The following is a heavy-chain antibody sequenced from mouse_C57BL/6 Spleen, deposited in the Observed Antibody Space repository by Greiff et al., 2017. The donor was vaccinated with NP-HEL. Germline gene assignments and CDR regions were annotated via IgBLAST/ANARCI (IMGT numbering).Heavy chain of an antibody. D-gene: IGHD1-1*01. V-gene: IGHV1-81*01. CDR1: GYTFTSYG. J-gene: IGHJ1*03. CDR3: ARGGAVVAPPYWYFDV. Sequence: VQLQQSGAELARPGASVKLSCKASGYTFTSYGISWVKQRTGQGLEWIGEIYPRSGNTYYNEKFKGKATLTADKSSSTAYMELRSLTSEDSAVYFCARGGAVVAPPYWYFDVWGTGTTVTVSS. CDR2: IYPRSGNT.